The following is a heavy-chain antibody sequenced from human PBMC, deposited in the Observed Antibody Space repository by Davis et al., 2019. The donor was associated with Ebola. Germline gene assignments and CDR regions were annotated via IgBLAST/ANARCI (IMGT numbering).Heavy chain of an antibody. Sequence: GGSLRLSCAASGFIFSSYSMTWVRQAPGKGLEWVANIKEDGSEKYYADSVTGRFTISRDNSKNTLYLQMNSLRAEDTAVYYCARGRVGATRGWFDPWGQGTLVTVSS. V-gene: IGHV3-7*04. D-gene: IGHD1-26*01. CDR1: GFIFSSYS. J-gene: IGHJ5*02. CDR2: IKEDGSEK. CDR3: ARGRVGATRGWFDP.